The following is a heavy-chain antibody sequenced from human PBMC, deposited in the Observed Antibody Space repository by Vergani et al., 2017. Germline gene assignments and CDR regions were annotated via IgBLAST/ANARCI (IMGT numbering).Heavy chain of an antibody. CDR1: GFTFSDFS. J-gene: IGHJ6*02. CDR3: ARDCTSGGCPDNYGMDV. V-gene: IGHV3-21*06. CDR2: IGSSGPYI. Sequence: VQLVESGGGLVKPGGSPRLSCAASGFTFSDFSMSWVRQAPGKGLEWVAFIGSSGPYINYADSVKGRFIISRDNTNNSLFLQLRSLRAEDAAVYYCARDCTSGGCPDNYGMDVWGQGATVTVSS. D-gene: IGHD2-8*01.